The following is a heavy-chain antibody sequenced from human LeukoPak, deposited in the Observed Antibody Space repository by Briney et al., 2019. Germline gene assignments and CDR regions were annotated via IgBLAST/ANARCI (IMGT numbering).Heavy chain of an antibody. J-gene: IGHJ4*02. CDR1: GFTFSSYA. CDR2: ISYDGSNK. Sequence: GGSLRLSCAASGFTFSSYAMHWVPQAPGKALEWVAVISYDGSNKYYADSVKGRFTISRDNSKNTLYLQMNSLRAEDTAVYYCASLTGPFDYWGQGTLVTVSS. V-gene: IGHV3-30-3*01. D-gene: IGHD7-27*01. CDR3: ASLTGPFDY.